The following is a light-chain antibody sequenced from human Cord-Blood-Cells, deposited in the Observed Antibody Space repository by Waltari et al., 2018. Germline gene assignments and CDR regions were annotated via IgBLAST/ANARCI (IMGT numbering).Light chain of an antibody. J-gene: IGLJ1*01. CDR2: GKN. CDR1: SLRSYY. CDR3: NSRDSSGNYV. Sequence: SSELTQDPAVSVALGQTVRITCQGDSLRSYYASWYQQKPGQAPVLVIYGKNNRPSGIPDRFSGSSSGNTASLTITGAQAEDEADYDCNSRDSSGNYVFGTGTKVTVL. V-gene: IGLV3-19*01.